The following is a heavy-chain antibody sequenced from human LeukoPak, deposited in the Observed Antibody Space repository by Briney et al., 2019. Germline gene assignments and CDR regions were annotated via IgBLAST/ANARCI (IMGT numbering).Heavy chain of an antibody. CDR3: AREKYYDILTGYDYFDY. Sequence: SETLSLPCTVSGGSISSYYGGWIRRPAGKGLEWIGRFYTSGSTNYNPSLKSRVTVSVDTSKNQFSLKLSSVSAADTAVYYCAREKYYDILTGYDYFDYWGQGTLVTVSS. CDR1: GGSISSYY. J-gene: IGHJ4*02. D-gene: IGHD3-9*01. V-gene: IGHV4-4*07. CDR2: FYTSGST.